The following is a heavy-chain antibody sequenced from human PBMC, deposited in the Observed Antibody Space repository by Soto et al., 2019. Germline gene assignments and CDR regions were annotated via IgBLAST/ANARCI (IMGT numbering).Heavy chain of an antibody. CDR1: GYSISSRDW. V-gene: IGHV4-28*01. J-gene: IGHJ5*02. Sequence: SETLSLTCAVSGYSISSRDWWGWIRQPPGKGLEWIGYISYSGSTHYNPSLKSRVTISVDTSKNQFSLKLSSVTAADTAVYYCASALTTVTLFDPRGQGTLVTVSS. D-gene: IGHD4-17*01. CDR2: ISYSGST. CDR3: ASALTTVTLFDP.